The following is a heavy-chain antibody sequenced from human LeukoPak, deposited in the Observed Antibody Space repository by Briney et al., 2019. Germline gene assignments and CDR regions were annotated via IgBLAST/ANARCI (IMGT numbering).Heavy chain of an antibody. J-gene: IGHJ5*02. D-gene: IGHD6-13*01. Sequence: GGSLRLSCAASGFTFSSYAMSWVRQAPGKGLEWVSAISGSGGSTYYADSVKGRFTISRDNSKNTLYLQMNSLRAEDTAVYYCAKEGGYSSRWYSYSNPESWFDPWGQGTLVTVSS. V-gene: IGHV3-23*01. CDR2: ISGSGGST. CDR3: AKEGGYSSRWYSYSNPESWFDP. CDR1: GFTFSSYA.